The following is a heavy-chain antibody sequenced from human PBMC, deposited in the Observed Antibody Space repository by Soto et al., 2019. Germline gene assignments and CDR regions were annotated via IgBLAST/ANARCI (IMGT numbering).Heavy chain of an antibody. CDR2: IMPTVDSA. Sequence: SVKVSCKASGGTFSDYAVSWVRQARGQGLEWMGGIMPTVDSANYAQKFQGRLTITADESTSTANMELSSLTSDDTAIYYCAVAAVREILTEQSSGMAVWGQGTTVTVSS. CDR1: GGTFSDYA. V-gene: IGHV1-69*13. CDR3: AVAAVREILTEQSSGMAV. D-gene: IGHD3-10*01. J-gene: IGHJ6*02.